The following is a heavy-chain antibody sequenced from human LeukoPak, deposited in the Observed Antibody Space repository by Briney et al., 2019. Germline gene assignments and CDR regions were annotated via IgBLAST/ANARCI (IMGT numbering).Heavy chain of an antibody. Sequence: SETLSLTCTVSGGSINSNNYYWGWIRQPPGKGLEWIGSIYSSGSAYYNPSLKSRVTISVDTSKNQFSLRLGSVTAADTAVYYCQSRYLEWLLEYWGQGTLVTVSS. CDR2: IYSSGSA. V-gene: IGHV4-39*01. CDR3: QSRYLEWLLEY. J-gene: IGHJ4*02. CDR1: GGSINSNNYY. D-gene: IGHD3-3*01.